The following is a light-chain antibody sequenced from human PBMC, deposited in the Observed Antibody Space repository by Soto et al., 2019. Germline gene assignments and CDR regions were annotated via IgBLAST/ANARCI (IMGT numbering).Light chain of an antibody. CDR2: STN. CDR3: VLYMGSGPWV. V-gene: IGLV8-61*01. CDR1: SGSVSTSYY. Sequence: QAVVTQEPSFSVSPGGTVTLTCGLSSGSVSTSYYPSWYQQTPGQAPRTLIYSTNTRSSGVPDRFSGSILGNKAALTITGAQADDESDYYCVLYMGSGPWVFGGGTKRTVL. J-gene: IGLJ3*02.